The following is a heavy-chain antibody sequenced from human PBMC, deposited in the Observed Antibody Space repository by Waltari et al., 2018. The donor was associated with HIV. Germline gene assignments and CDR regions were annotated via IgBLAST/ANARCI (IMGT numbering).Heavy chain of an antibody. CDR3: ARVRSIAVVRDGFDI. Sequence: QVQLVESGGGVVQPGRSLGLSCAASGFTFSSYAMHWVRPAPGKGLEWVAVISYDGSKKYYADSVKGRSSISRDNSKNTLYLQMNSLRAEDTAVYYCARVRSIAVVRDGFDIWGQGTMVTVSS. V-gene: IGHV3-30*04. CDR2: ISYDGSKK. J-gene: IGHJ3*02. CDR1: GFTFSSYA. D-gene: IGHD6-19*01.